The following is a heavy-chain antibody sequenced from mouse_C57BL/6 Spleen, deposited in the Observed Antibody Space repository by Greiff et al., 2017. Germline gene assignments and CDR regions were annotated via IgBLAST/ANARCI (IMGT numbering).Heavy chain of an antibody. Sequence: QVHVKQSGAELVRPGTSVKLSCKASGYTFTSYWMHWVKQRPGQGLEWIGVIDPSDSYTNYNQKFKGKATLTVDTSSSTAYMQLSSLTSEDSAVYYCARRDGYPLYAMDYWGQGTSVTVSS. CDR2: IDPSDSYT. J-gene: IGHJ4*01. D-gene: IGHD2-3*01. CDR3: ARRDGYPLYAMDY. V-gene: IGHV1-59*01. CDR1: GYTFTSYW.